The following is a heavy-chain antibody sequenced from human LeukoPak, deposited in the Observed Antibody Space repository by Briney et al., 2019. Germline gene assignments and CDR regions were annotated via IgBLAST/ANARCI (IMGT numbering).Heavy chain of an antibody. CDR3: AKRGVVIRVILVGFHKEAYYFDS. V-gene: IGHV3-23*01. CDR1: GITLSNYG. Sequence: GGSLRLSCAVSGITLSNYGLSWVRRAPGKGLEWVAGISDRGGRTNYADSVKGRFTISTDHPKNTLYLQMNSLRAEDTAVYFCAKRGVVIRVILVGFHKEAYYFDSWGQGALVTVSS. D-gene: IGHD3-22*01. CDR2: ISDRGGRT. J-gene: IGHJ4*02.